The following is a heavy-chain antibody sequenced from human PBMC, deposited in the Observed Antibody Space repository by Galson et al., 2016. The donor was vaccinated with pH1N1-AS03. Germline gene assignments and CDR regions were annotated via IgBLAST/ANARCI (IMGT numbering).Heavy chain of an antibody. V-gene: IGHV3-23*01. CDR2: LSSDGGDA. CDR1: GFTFSRYS. Sequence: SLRPSCAASGFTFSRYSMGWVRQAPGKGLEWVSSLSSDGGDAYYADSVKGRFTISRDNSRDTLYVQMNSLRADDTALYYCARRDAFLPFDYWGQGTLVTVSS. CDR3: ARRDAFLPFDY. J-gene: IGHJ4*02.